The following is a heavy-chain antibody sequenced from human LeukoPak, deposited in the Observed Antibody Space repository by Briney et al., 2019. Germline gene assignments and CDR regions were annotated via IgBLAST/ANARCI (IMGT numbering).Heavy chain of an antibody. Sequence: PGGSLRLFCAASGFTFSSYWMHWVRQAPGKALVWVSRIHSDGSSTNYADSVKLRFTISRDNAKNTLYLQMNSLRAEDTAVYYCARDLRAFDIWGQGTMVTVSS. D-gene: IGHD3-3*01. J-gene: IGHJ3*02. CDR3: ARDLRAFDI. CDR1: GFTFSSYW. CDR2: IHSDGSST. V-gene: IGHV3-74*01.